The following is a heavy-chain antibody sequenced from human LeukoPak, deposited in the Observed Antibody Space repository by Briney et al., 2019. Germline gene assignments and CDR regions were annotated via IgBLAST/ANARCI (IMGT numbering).Heavy chain of an antibody. CDR3: AKEGWSPYCSGGSCYVDY. Sequence: GGSLRLSCAASGFTFSSYAMSWVRQAPGKGLEWVSAISGSGGSTYYADSVKGRFTISRDNSKNTLYLQMNSLRTEDTAVYYCAKEGWSPYCSGGSCYVDYWGQGTLVTVSS. D-gene: IGHD2-15*01. J-gene: IGHJ4*02. V-gene: IGHV3-23*01. CDR2: ISGSGGST. CDR1: GFTFSSYA.